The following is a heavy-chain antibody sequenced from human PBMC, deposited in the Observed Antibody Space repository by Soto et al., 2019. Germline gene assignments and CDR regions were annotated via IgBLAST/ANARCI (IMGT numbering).Heavy chain of an antibody. CDR2: INAGNGNT. V-gene: IGHV1-3*01. D-gene: IGHD6-19*01. Sequence: ASLKVSCKASGYTFTSYAMHWVRQAPGQRLEWMGWINAGNGNTKYSQKFQGRVTITRDTSASTAYMELSSLRSEDTAVYYCARDAYSSGWSDYYYMDVWGKGTTVTVSS. J-gene: IGHJ6*03. CDR1: GYTFTSYA. CDR3: ARDAYSSGWSDYYYMDV.